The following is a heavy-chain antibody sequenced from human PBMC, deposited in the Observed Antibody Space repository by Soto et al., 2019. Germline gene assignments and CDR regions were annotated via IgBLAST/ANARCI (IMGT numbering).Heavy chain of an antibody. V-gene: IGHV3-30-3*01. Sequence: QVQLVESGGGVVQPGRSLRLSCAASGFTFSSYAMHWVRQAPGKGLEWVAVISYDGSNKYYADSVKGRFTISRDNSKNTLYLQMNSLRAEDTAVYYCARDLDYGDDYFDYWGQGTLVTVSS. J-gene: IGHJ4*02. CDR1: GFTFSSYA. CDR3: ARDLDYGDDYFDY. D-gene: IGHD4-17*01. CDR2: ISYDGSNK.